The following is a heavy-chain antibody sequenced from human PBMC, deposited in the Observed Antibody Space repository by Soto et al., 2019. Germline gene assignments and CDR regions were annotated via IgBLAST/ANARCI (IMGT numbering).Heavy chain of an antibody. CDR3: ATPRYSSGWYSFDY. D-gene: IGHD6-19*01. V-gene: IGHV3-53*04. CDR2: IYSGGST. CDR1: GFTVSSNY. J-gene: IGHJ4*02. Sequence: GGSLRLSCAASGFTVSSNYMSWVRQAPGKGLEWVSVIYSGGSTYYADSVKGRFTISRHNSKNTLYLQMNSLRAEDTAVYYCATPRYSSGWYSFDYWGQGTLVTVSS.